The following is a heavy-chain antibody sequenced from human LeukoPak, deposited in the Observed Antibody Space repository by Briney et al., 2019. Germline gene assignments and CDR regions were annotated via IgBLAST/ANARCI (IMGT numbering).Heavy chain of an antibody. CDR1: GFTFSTYN. Sequence: GSLRLSCAPSGFTFSTYNMNWVRQPPGKGLEWVGSVFHSGNTYYNPSLKSRLTISADTSKNQFSLTLTSVTAADTAVCYCARDRSVGVLPAPPFDFWGQGTLVTVSS. J-gene: IGHJ4*02. CDR3: ARDRSVGVLPAPPFDF. V-gene: IGHV4-38-2*02. CDR2: VFHSGNT. D-gene: IGHD6-6*01.